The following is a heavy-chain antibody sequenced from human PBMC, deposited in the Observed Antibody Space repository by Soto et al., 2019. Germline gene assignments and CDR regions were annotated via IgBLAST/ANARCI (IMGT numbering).Heavy chain of an antibody. CDR1: GFTFSSYA. CDR2: ISGSGGST. V-gene: IGHV3-23*01. D-gene: IGHD4-17*01. J-gene: IGHJ4*02. Sequence: GSLRLSCAASGFTFSSYAMSWVRQAPGKGLEWVSAISGSGGSTYYADSVKGRFTISKDNSKNTLYLQMNSLRAEDTAVYYCAKVVSYGDYVLQYYFDYWGQGTLVTVSS. CDR3: AKVVSYGDYVLQYYFDY.